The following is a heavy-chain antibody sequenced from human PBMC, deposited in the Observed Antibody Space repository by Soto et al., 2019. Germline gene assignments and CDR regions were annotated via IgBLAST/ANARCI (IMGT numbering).Heavy chain of an antibody. J-gene: IGHJ4*02. CDR2: IYHSGNT. Sequence: QVQLQESGPRLVKPSETLSLTCSVSGGSMRDYYWSWIRQSPGKGPEWIGYIYHSGNTNYNPSLKSRVTISVDMPKSLFSLKLNSVTAADTAVYYCARQLGLWQPLDYWGRGTLVTVSS. V-gene: IGHV4-59*01. CDR3: ARQLGLWQPLDY. D-gene: IGHD1-1*01. CDR1: GGSMRDYY.